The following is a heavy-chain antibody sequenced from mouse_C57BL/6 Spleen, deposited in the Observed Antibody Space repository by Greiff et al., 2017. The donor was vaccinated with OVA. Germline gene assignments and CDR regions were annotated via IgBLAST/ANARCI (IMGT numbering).Heavy chain of an antibody. V-gene: IGHV5-4*01. Sequence: EVQRVESGGGLVKPGGSLKLSCAASGFTFSSYAMSWVRQTPEKRLEWVATISDGGSYTYYPDNVKGRFTISRDNAKNNLYLQMSHLKSEDTAMYYCARDSSGPNYYAMDYWGQGTSVTVSS. J-gene: IGHJ4*01. CDR1: GFTFSSYA. CDR2: ISDGGSYT. CDR3: ARDSSGPNYYAMDY. D-gene: IGHD3-2*02.